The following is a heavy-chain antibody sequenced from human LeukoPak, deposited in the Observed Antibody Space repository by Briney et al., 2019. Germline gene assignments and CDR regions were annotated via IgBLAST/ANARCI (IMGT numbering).Heavy chain of an antibody. J-gene: IGHJ4*02. V-gene: IGHV3-9*01. CDR3: ARVGSSWDLLDY. CDR1: GFTFDDYA. CDR2: ISWNSGSI. Sequence: PGGSLRLSCAASGFTFDDYAMHWVRQAPGKGLEWVSGISWNSGSIGYADSVKGRFTISRDNAKSSLFLQMNSLRVEDTAIYYCARVGSSWDLLDYWGQGTLVTVSS. D-gene: IGHD6-13*01.